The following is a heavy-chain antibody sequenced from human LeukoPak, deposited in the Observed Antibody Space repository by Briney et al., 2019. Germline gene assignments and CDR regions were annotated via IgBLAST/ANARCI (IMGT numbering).Heavy chain of an antibody. CDR1: GGSISSHY. CDR2: IYYSGST. J-gene: IGHJ6*03. CDR3: AREMSVDFWSGYLGPGYMDV. Sequence: SETLSLTCTVSGGSISSHYWSWIRQPPGKGLEWIGYIYYSGSTNYNPSLKSRVTISVDTSKNQFSLKLSSVTAVDTAVYYCAREMSVDFWSGYLGPGYMDVWGKGTTVTVSS. D-gene: IGHD3-3*01. V-gene: IGHV4-59*11.